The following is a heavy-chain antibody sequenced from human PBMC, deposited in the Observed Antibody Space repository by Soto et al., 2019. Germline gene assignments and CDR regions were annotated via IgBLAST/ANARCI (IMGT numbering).Heavy chain of an antibody. CDR2: IIPIFGTA. Sequence: SVKVSCKASGGTFSSYAISWVRQAPGQGLEWMGGIIPIFGTANYAQKFQGRVTITADESTSTAYMELSSLRSEDTAVYYCASGDSSSSVLLDYWGQGXLVTVSS. J-gene: IGHJ4*02. D-gene: IGHD6-6*01. V-gene: IGHV1-69*13. CDR3: ASGDSSSSVLLDY. CDR1: GGTFSSYA.